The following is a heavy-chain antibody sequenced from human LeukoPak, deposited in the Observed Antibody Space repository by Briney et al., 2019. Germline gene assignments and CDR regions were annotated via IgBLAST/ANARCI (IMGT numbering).Heavy chain of an antibody. CDR1: GFTFGSYA. V-gene: IGHV3-23*01. CDR2: IRGSGGST. Sequence: GGSLRLSCAASGFTFGSYAMTWVRQAPGKGLEWVSAIRGSGGSTNYADSVKGRFTISRDNSKNTLFLQMNSLRAEDTAVYYCAKRGYCGGDCFPLSYYYMDVWGKGTTVTVSS. J-gene: IGHJ6*03. D-gene: IGHD2-21*02. CDR3: AKRGYCGGDCFPLSYYYMDV.